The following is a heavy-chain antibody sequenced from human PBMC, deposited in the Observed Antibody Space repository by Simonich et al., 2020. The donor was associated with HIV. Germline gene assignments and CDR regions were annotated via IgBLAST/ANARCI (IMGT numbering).Heavy chain of an antibody. D-gene: IGHD3-9*01. V-gene: IGHV1-8*01. CDR3: ARGPLLLTGDDALDI. CDR1: GYTFTSYD. J-gene: IGHJ3*02. Sequence: QVQLVQSGVEVKKPVASVKVSCKASGYTFTSYDINWVRQAAGQGLEWMGWMNPKNGDTGYAQKFRGRVTMTRDTSISTAYMELSSLTSEDTAVYYCARGPLLLTGDDALDIWG. CDR2: MNPKNGDT.